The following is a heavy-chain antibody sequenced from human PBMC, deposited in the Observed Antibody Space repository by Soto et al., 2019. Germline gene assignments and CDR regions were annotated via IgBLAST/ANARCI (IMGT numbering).Heavy chain of an antibody. CDR2: IYYSGST. V-gene: IGHV4-59*01. CDR1: GGSISIYY. Sequence: PSETLSLTCTVSGGSISIYYWSWIRQPPGKGLEWIGYIYYSGSTNYNPSLKSRVTISVDTSKNQFSLKLSSVTAADTAVYYCARDYYGSGSYGYGMDVWGHGTTVTVSS. CDR3: ARDYYGSGSYGYGMDV. D-gene: IGHD3-10*01. J-gene: IGHJ6*02.